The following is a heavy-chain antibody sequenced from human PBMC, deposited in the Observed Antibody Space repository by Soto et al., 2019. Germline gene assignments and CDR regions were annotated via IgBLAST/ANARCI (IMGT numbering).Heavy chain of an antibody. CDR1: GFTFSSYV. CDR2: ISGSGGST. Sequence: VQLLESGGGLVQPGGSLRLSCAASGFTFSSYVMTWVRQAPGQGLEWVSSISGSGGSTYLADSVKGRFTISRANSXNTVYLQMNSLRAEDTAVYYCAKDGSYYDSPTESDCWGQGALVTVAS. CDR3: AKDGSYYDSPTESDC. J-gene: IGHJ4*02. V-gene: IGHV3-23*01. D-gene: IGHD3-22*01.